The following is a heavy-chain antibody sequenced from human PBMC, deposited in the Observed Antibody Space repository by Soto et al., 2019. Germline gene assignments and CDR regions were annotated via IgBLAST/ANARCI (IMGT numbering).Heavy chain of an antibody. CDR3: ARLPPTTGPGYYYYYYGMDV. Sequence: PGESLKISCKGSGYSFTSYWIGWVRQMPGKGLEWMGIIYPGDSDTRYSPSFQGQVTISADKSISTAYLQWSSLKASDTAMYYCARLPPTTGPGYYYYYYGMDVWDQGTTVTVSS. D-gene: IGHD3-9*01. J-gene: IGHJ6*02. CDR2: IYPGDSDT. V-gene: IGHV5-51*01. CDR1: GYSFTSYW.